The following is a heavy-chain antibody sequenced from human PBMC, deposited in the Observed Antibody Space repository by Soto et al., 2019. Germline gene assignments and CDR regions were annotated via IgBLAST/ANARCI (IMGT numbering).Heavy chain of an antibody. V-gene: IGHV3-23*01. D-gene: IGHD6-13*01. CDR3: AKGEAVAGTEFDY. CDR1: GFTFSSYA. Sequence: VGSLRLSCAASGFTFSSYAMSWVRQAPGKGLEWVSTISSADSTYYADSVKGRFTISRDNSKNTLYLQMNSLRGEDTAVYYCAKGEAVAGTEFDYWGQGTLVTVSS. J-gene: IGHJ4*02. CDR2: ISSADST.